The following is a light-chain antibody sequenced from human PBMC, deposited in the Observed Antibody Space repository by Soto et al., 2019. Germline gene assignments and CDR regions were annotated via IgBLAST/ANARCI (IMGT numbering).Light chain of an antibody. CDR3: QQYNSYSRSSLT. Sequence: DIQMTQSPSTLSASVGDRVTITCRASQSISSWLAWYQQKPGKAPKLLIYKASSLEGGVPSRFSGSGSGTEFTLTSSSLQPDDFATYYCQQYNSYSRSSLTFGQGTKVEI. V-gene: IGKV1-5*03. CDR1: QSISSW. CDR2: KAS. J-gene: IGKJ1*01.